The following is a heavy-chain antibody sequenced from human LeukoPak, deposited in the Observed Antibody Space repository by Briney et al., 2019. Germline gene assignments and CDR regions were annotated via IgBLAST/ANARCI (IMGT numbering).Heavy chain of an antibody. D-gene: IGHD3-10*01. CDR1: GDSITSYF. J-gene: IGHJ4*02. Sequence: SEPLSLTCTVSGDSITSYFWNWVRQPAGKGLEWIGRISTTVSTDYNPSLESRITLSVDTSRNQVSLRLTSVTAADTALYYCARGRDAFYHWGQGTLVTVSS. V-gene: IGHV4-4*07. CDR3: ARGRDAFYH. CDR2: ISTTVST.